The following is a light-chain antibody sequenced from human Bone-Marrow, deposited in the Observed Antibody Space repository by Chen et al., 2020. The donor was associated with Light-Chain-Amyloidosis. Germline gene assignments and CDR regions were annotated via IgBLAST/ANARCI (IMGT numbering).Light chain of an antibody. Sequence: QSALTQPASVSGSPGQSITISCTGTSSDVVGDTHVSWYQQHPETAPKLMIYEVTNRPSWVPDLCSGSNSNNTASLTISELETEDEADYFCSSYTSTHTLVFGSGTRFTVL. CDR2: EVT. CDR3: SSYTSTHTLV. V-gene: IGLV2-14*01. CDR1: SSDVVGDTH. J-gene: IGLJ1*01.